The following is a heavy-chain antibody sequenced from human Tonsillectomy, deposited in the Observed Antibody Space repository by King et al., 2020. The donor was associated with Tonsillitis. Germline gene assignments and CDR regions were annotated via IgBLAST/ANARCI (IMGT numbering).Heavy chain of an antibody. CDR2: ISSSVSTI. J-gene: IGHJ6*03. D-gene: IGHD3-22*01. Sequence: QLVQSGGGLVQPGGSLRLSCAASGFTFSSYEMNWVRQAPGKGLEWVSYISSSVSTIYYADSVKGRFTISRDNAKNSLFLQMNSLRAEDTAVYYCAREIRELITMMSGHYYYYYYMDVWGKGTTVTVSS. CDR3: AREIRELITMMSGHYYYYYYMDV. CDR1: GFTFSSYE. V-gene: IGHV3-48*03.